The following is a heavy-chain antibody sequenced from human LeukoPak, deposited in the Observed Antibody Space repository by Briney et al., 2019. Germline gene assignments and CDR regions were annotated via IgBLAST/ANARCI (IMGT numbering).Heavy chain of an antibody. D-gene: IGHD5-18*01. CDR1: GGSFSGYY. CDR2: INHSGST. CDR3: AGDSYGTDS. J-gene: IGHJ5*01. V-gene: IGHV4-34*01. Sequence: SETLSLTCAVYGGSFSGYYWSWIRQPPGKGLEWIGEINHSGSTNYNPSLKSRVTISVDTPKNQFSLKLTSVTAADTAVYYCAGDSYGTDSWGQGTLVTVSS.